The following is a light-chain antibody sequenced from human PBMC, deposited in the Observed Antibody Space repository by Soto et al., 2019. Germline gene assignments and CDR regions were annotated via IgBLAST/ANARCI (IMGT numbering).Light chain of an antibody. CDR2: DAS. V-gene: IGKV3-11*01. J-gene: IGKJ3*01. Sequence: EIVLTQSPATLSLSPGERATLSCRASQSVSSYLAWYQQKPGQAPRLLIYDASNRATGIPARFSSSGSGTDFTLTISSLEPEDFAVYYCQQRSTRPGTFGPGTKVDIK. CDR1: QSVSSY. CDR3: QQRSTRPGT.